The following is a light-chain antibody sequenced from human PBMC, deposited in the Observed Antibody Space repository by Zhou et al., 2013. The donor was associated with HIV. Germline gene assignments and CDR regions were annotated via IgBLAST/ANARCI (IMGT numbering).Light chain of an antibody. Sequence: EIVLTQSPATLSLSPGERASLSCRASQSVSSNLAWYQQKPGQAPRLLIYDASNRATGIPARFSGSGSGTDFTLTISSLEPEDFAIYYCQHYNNWSLTFGGGTKVDI. J-gene: IGKJ4*01. CDR2: DAS. CDR3: QHYNNWSLT. V-gene: IGKV3-11*01. CDR1: QSVSSN.